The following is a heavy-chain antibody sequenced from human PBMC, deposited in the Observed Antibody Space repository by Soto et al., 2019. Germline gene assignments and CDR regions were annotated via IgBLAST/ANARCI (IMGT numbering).Heavy chain of an antibody. J-gene: IGHJ4*02. CDR3: ARGPDDSDVPRWDY. V-gene: IGHV1-46*01. CDR2: INTGGGTT. D-gene: IGHD4-17*01. Sequence: QVQLVQSGAEVRKPGASVRLSCKASGYTLTRFYLHWVRQAPGQGLEWVGRINTGGGTTAYAQKFCGRRTVTRDTSTSTDYMELSNLRSEDTAIYYGARGPDDSDVPRWDYWGQGTRVTVSS. CDR1: GYTLTRFY.